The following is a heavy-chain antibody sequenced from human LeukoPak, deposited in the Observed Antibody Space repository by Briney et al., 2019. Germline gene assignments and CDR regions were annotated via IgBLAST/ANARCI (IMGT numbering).Heavy chain of an antibody. CDR1: GFTFSSYE. CDR3: ARDGVPDLLWFGELFDY. CDR2: ISSSGSTI. V-gene: IGHV3-48*03. J-gene: IGHJ4*02. Sequence: GGSLRLSCAASGFTFSSYETNWVRQAPGKGLEWVSYISSSGSTIYYADSVKGRFTISRDNAKNSLYLQMNSLRAEDTAVYYCARDGVPDLLWFGELFDYWGQGTLVTVSS. D-gene: IGHD3-10*01.